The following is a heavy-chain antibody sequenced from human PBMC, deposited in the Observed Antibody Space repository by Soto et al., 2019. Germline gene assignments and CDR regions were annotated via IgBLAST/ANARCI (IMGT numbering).Heavy chain of an antibody. Sequence: SETLSLTCIVSGESISSSSYYWGWIRQPPGKGLEWIGSIYYSGRTYYNPSFKSRVTISIDTSKNQFSLKLGSVTATDTAVYYCARQRTTVVTQAYFDHWGQGALVTVSS. D-gene: IGHD2-21*02. CDR2: IYYSGRT. CDR1: GESISSSSYY. CDR3: ARQRTTVVTQAYFDH. J-gene: IGHJ4*02. V-gene: IGHV4-39*01.